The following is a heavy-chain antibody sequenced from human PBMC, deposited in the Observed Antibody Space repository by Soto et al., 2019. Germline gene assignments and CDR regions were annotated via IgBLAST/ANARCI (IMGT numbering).Heavy chain of an antibody. CDR2: ISSSSSYT. CDR1: GFTFSDYY. J-gene: IGHJ6*02. Sequence: GGSLRLSCAASGFTFSDYYMSWIRQAPGKGLEWVSYISSSSSYTNYADSVKGRFTISRDNAKNSLYLQMNSLRAEDTAVYYCARGLDYDFWSGYAHYGMDVWGQGTTVTVSS. D-gene: IGHD3-3*01. CDR3: ARGLDYDFWSGYAHYGMDV. V-gene: IGHV3-11*06.